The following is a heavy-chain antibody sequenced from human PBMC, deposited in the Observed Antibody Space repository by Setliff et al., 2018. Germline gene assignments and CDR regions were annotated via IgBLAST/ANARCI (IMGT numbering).Heavy chain of an antibody. D-gene: IGHD2-2*01. CDR1: GGSISSHY. CDR2: IYYSGST. J-gene: IGHJ4*02. Sequence: PSETLSLTCTVSGGSISSHYWSWIRQPPGKGLEWIGSIYYSGSTNYNPSLKSRVTISVDTSKNQFSLKLSSVTAADTAVYYCARLGSSSYYFDYWGQGTLVTVSS. CDR3: ARLGSSSYYFDY. V-gene: IGHV4-59*08.